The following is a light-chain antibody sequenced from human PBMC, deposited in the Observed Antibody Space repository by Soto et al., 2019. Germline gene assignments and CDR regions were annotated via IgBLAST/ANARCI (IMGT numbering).Light chain of an antibody. CDR2: DAA. J-gene: IGKJ2*01. Sequence: EIVLTQSPATLSLSQGERATLSCRASQRVSGSLPWYQQKPGQAPSLLIYDAATRATGIPARCSGSGSGTDFTIIISSRVPEDFSVYYCHQRSNSPPFTFGQGTKLEIK. CDR3: HQRSNSPPFT. CDR1: QRVSGS. V-gene: IGKV3-11*01.